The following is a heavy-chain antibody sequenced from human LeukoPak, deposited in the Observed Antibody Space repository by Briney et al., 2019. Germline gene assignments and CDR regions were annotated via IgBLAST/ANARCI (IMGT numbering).Heavy chain of an antibody. CDR3: ARVDYDILTGTNWFDP. V-gene: IGHV4-59*01. D-gene: IGHD3-9*01. Sequence: SETLSLTCTVSGGSISSYYWSWIRQPPGKGLEWIGYIYYSGSTNYNPSLKSRVTISVDTSKNQFSLKLSSVTAADTAVYYCARVDYDILTGTNWFDPWGQGTLVTVSS. CDR1: GGSISSYY. CDR2: IYYSGST. J-gene: IGHJ5*02.